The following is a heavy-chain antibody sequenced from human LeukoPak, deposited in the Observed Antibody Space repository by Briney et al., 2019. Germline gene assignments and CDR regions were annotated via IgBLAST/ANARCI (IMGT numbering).Heavy chain of an antibody. CDR1: GGTFSSYA. J-gene: IGHJ5*02. Sequence: SVKVSCKASGGTFSSYATSWVRQAPGQGLEWMGRIIPILGIANYAQKFQGRVTITADKSTSTAYMELSSLRSEDTAVYYCAEYSGYDNWFDPWGQGTLVTVSS. CDR3: AEYSGYDNWFDP. CDR2: IIPILGIA. D-gene: IGHD5-12*01. V-gene: IGHV1-69*04.